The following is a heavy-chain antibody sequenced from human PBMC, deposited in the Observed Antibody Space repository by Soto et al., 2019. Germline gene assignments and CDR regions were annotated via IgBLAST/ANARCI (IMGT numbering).Heavy chain of an antibody. CDR1: GASISSPDYY. D-gene: IGHD3-10*01. CDR2: IYYSRST. Sequence: PSEALSLTSSVSGASISSPDYYWSWILNPPRKPLECIGGIYYSRSTHYTASVTSRVTISVDKSKTRFRSKVTPVTAEGMALYYCARMGFTYGTASVWGQGNQVTASS. J-gene: IGHJ4*02. V-gene: IGHV4-30-4*01. CDR3: ARMGFTYGTASV.